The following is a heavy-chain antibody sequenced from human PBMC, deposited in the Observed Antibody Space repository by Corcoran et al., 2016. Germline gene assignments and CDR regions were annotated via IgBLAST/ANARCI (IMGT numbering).Heavy chain of an antibody. CDR2: ISAYNGNT. J-gene: IGHJ3*02. CDR1: GYTFTSYG. V-gene: IGHV1-18*01. Sequence: QVQLVQSGAEVKTPGASVKVSCKASGYTFTSYGISWVRQAPGQGLEWMGWISAYNGNTHYAQKLQGRGTMTTDTSTSTAYRELRSLRADDAAVYFCARDLAYCGGDCYHAAFDIWGQGTMVTVSS. CDR3: ARDLAYCGGDCYHAAFDI. D-gene: IGHD2-21*02.